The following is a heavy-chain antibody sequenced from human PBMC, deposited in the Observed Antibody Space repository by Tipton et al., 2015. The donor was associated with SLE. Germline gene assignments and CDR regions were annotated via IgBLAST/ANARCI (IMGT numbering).Heavy chain of an antibody. Sequence: TLSLTCAVYGGSISGYYWSWIRQPPGKGLEWIGEINHSGSTNYNPSLKSRVTISVDTSKNQFSLKLSSVTAADTAVYYCARERPRGSYIEGAFDIWGQGTMVTVSS. J-gene: IGHJ3*02. CDR2: INHSGST. V-gene: IGHV4-34*01. CDR1: GGSISGYY. D-gene: IGHD1-26*01. CDR3: ARERPRGSYIEGAFDI.